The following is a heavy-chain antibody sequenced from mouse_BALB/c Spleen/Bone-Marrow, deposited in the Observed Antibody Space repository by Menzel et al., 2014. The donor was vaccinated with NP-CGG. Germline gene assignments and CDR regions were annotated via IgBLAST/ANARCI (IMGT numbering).Heavy chain of an antibody. CDR1: GYTFSSYW. D-gene: IGHD2-1*01. CDR2: ILPGSGSI. Sequence: VQLQQSGAELMKPGASVKISCKATGYTFSSYWIEWVKQRPGHGLEWIGEILPGSGSIKYNEKFKGEATFTADTSSNTAYMQLSSLTSEDSAVYYCASPIYYGNYGFAYWGQGTLVTVSA. CDR3: ASPIYYGNYGFAY. V-gene: IGHV1-9*01. J-gene: IGHJ3*01.